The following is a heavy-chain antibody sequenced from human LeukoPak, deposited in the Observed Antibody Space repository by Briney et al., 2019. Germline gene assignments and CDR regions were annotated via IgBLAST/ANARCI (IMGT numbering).Heavy chain of an antibody. CDR2: ISYDGSNK. J-gene: IGHJ3*02. CDR1: GFTFSSYA. CDR3: AGHDAFDI. V-gene: IGHV3-30-3*01. Sequence: GGSLRLSCAASGFTFSSYAMHWVRQAPGKGLEWVAVISYDGSNKYYADSVKGRFTISRDNSKNTLYLQMNSLRAEDTAVYYCAGHDAFDIWGQGTMVTVSS.